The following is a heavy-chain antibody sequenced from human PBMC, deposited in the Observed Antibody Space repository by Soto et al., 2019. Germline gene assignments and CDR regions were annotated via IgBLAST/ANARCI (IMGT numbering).Heavy chain of an antibody. Sequence: EVQLVESGGGLVQPGGSLRLSCAASGFTFSSYWMSWVRQAPGKGREWVANIKQDGSEKYYVDSVKGRFTISRDNAKNSLYLQMNSLRAEDTAVYYCAREWRGEEGYYGESDYWGQGTLVTVSS. CDR3: AREWRGEEGYYGESDY. CDR2: IKQDGSEK. CDR1: GFTFSSYW. J-gene: IGHJ4*02. V-gene: IGHV3-7*01. D-gene: IGHD4-17*01.